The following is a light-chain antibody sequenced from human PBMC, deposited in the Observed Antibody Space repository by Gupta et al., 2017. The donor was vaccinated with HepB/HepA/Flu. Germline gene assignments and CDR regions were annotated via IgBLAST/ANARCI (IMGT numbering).Light chain of an antibody. CDR1: QNMNTW. V-gene: IGKV1-5*03. CDR2: KAS. J-gene: IGKJ2*04. CDR3: QQYDSHVCS. Sequence: QMTQSPSTLSASVGDRVTITCRASQNMNTWLAWYQQKPGKAPTLLIYKASGLDSGVPARFSGSGSGTECTLTSRSLPPADFATYSCQQYDSHVCSFGQGTKLEIK.